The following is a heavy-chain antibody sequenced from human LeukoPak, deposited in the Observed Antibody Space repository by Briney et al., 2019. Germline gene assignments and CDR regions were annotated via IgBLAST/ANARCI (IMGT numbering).Heavy chain of an antibody. D-gene: IGHD3-9*01. CDR3: VKDRDYDILTAVFDY. CDR2: ISSNGGST. V-gene: IGHV3-64D*06. Sequence: GGSLRLSCSASGFIFSSYAMHWVRQAPGKGLEYASAISSNGGSTYYADSVKGRFTISRDNSKNTLYLQMSSLRGEDTAVYYCVKDRDYDILTAVFDYWGQGTLVTVSS. J-gene: IGHJ4*02. CDR1: GFIFSSYA.